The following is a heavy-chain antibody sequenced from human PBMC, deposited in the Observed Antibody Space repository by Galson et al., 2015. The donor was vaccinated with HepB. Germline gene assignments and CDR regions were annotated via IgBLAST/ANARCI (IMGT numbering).Heavy chain of an antibody. CDR1: GYTFTSYG. J-gene: IGHJ4*02. D-gene: IGHD2-21*01. V-gene: IGHV1-18*04. CDR3: VCGRDMSHFDY. CDR2: ISAYNGNT. Sequence: SVKVSCKASGYTFTSYGISWVRQAPGQGLEWMGWISAYNGNTNYAQKFQGRVTMTRDTSISTAYMELSRLRSDDTAVYYCVCGRDMSHFDYWGQGTLVTVSS.